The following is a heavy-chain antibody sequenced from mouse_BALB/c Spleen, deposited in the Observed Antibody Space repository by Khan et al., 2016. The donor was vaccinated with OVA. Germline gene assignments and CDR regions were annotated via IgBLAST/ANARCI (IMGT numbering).Heavy chain of an antibody. V-gene: IGHV5-6-5*01. CDR3: ARDYWFAY. Sequence: EVQLQESVGGLVKPGGSLKLSCAASGFTFSNYAMSWVRQSPEKRLEWVASISSGDSTYYPDSVKGRFTISRDNARNILYLQMSSLRSEDTAMYYCARDYWFAYWGQGTLVTVSA. CDR2: ISSGDST. CDR1: GFTFSNYA. J-gene: IGHJ3*01.